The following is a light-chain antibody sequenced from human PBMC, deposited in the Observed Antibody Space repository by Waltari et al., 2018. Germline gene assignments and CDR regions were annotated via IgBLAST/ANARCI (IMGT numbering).Light chain of an antibody. V-gene: IGKV1-5*01. CDR1: QSISSW. CDR2: DAS. Sequence: DIQMTQSPSTLSASVGDRVTITCRASQSISSWLAWYGQKPGKAPKLLIYDASSLESGVPSRFSGSGSGTEFTLTISSLQPDDFATYYCQQYNSYSFPYTFGQGTKLEIK. J-gene: IGKJ2*01. CDR3: QQYNSYSFPYT.